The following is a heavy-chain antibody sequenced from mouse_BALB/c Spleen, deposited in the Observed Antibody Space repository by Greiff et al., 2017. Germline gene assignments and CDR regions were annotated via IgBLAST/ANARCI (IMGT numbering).Heavy chain of an antibody. D-gene: IGHD2-2*01. CDR3: ARGKGGYEWYFDV. CDR1: GFSLTGYG. Sequence: QVQLQQSGPGLVAPSQSLSITCTVSGFSLTGYGVNWVRQPPGKGLEWLGMIWGDGSTDYNSALKSRLSISKDNSKSQVFLKMNSLQTDDTARYYCARGKGGYEWYFDVWGAGTTVTVSS. J-gene: IGHJ1*01. CDR2: IWGDGST. V-gene: IGHV2-6-7*01.